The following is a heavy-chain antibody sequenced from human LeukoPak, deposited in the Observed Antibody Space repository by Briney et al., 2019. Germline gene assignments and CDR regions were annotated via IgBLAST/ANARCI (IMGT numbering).Heavy chain of an antibody. D-gene: IGHD1-26*01. CDR3: ARHRQRAYYFDY. Sequence: PSETLSLTCAVYGGSFSGYYWSWIRQPPGKGLEWIGEINHSGSINYNPSLKSRVTISVDTSKNQFSLKLSSVTAADTAVYYCARHRQRAYYFDYWGQGTLVTVSS. CDR1: GGSFSGYY. J-gene: IGHJ4*02. V-gene: IGHV4-34*01. CDR2: INHSGSI.